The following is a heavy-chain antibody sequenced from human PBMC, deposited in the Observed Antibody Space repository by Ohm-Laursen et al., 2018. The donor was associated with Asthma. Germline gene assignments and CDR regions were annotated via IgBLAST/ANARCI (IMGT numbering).Heavy chain of an antibody. D-gene: IGHD5-12*01. V-gene: IGHV3-30*03. CDR2: ISYDGSNK. CDR3: GRGLRNSGSDNY. CDR1: GFTFSSYG. Sequence: SLRLSCSAPGFTFSSYGMHWVRQAPGKGLEWVAVISYDGSNKYYADSVKGRFTISRDNSKNTLYLQMNSLRAEDTAVYYCGRGLRNSGSDNYWGQGTLVTVSS. J-gene: IGHJ4*02.